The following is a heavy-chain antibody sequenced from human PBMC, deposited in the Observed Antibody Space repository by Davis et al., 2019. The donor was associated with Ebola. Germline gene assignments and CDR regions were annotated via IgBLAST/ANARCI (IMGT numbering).Heavy chain of an antibody. CDR2: ISAYNGNT. Sequence: ASVKVSCKASGYTFTSYGISWVRQAPGQGLEWMGWISAYNGNTNYAQKLQGRVTMTTDTSTSTAYMELRSLRSDDTAVYYCARASPVSNYYGSGSYYYYYYYGMDVWGQGTTVTVSS. CDR1: GYTFTSYG. V-gene: IGHV1-18*01. CDR3: ARASPVSNYYGSGSYYYYYYYGMDV. J-gene: IGHJ6*02. D-gene: IGHD3-10*01.